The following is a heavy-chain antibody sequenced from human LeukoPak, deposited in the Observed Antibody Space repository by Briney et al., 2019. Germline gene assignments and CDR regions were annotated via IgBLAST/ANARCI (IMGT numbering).Heavy chain of an antibody. V-gene: IGHV6-1*01. CDR1: GDSFSSNSAA. CDR2: TYYRSKWYN. J-gene: IGHJ5*02. CDR3: ARGNDYVWGSYPGWFDP. Sequence: SQTLSLTCAISGDSFSSNSAAWNWLRQSPSRGLEWLGSTYYRSKWYNDYAVSVKSRITINPDTSKNQFSLQLNSVTPEDTAVYYCARGNDYVWGSYPGWFDPWGQGTLVTVSS. D-gene: IGHD3-16*02.